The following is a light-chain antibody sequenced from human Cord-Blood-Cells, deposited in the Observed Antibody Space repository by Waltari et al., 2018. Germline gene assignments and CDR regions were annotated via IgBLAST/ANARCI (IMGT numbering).Light chain of an antibody. V-gene: IGKV1-33*01. Sequence: DIQMTQSPSYLSAYVGDRVTITCQASQDISNYLNWYQQKPGKAPKLLIYDASNLETGVPSRFSGSGSGTDFTFTISSLQPEDIATYYCQQYDNLPFTFGPGTKVDIK. J-gene: IGKJ3*01. CDR3: QQYDNLPFT. CDR2: DAS. CDR1: QDISNY.